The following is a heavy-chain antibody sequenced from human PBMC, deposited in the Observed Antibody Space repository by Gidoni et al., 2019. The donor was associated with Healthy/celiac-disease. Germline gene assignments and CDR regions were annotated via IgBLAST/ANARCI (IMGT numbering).Heavy chain of an antibody. V-gene: IGHV3-21*01. CDR2: ISSSSSYI. CDR3: ARDQSGSYFQFDY. CDR1: VFPFSSYS. Sequence: EVQLVESGGGLVKHGGSLRLSCAASVFPFSSYSMNWVRQSPGKGLAWVASISSSSSYIYYADSVKGRFTISRDNAKNSLYLQMNSLRAEDTAVYYCARDQSGSYFQFDYWGQGTLVTVSS. J-gene: IGHJ4*02. D-gene: IGHD1-26*01.